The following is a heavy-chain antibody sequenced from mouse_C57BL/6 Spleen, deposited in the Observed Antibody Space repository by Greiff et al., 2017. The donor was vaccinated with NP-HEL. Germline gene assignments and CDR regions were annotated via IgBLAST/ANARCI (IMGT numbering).Heavy chain of an antibody. J-gene: IGHJ2*01. V-gene: IGHV5-9-1*02. D-gene: IGHD1-1*01. CDR3: TRDDYGSSYDY. CDR2: ISSGGDYI. CDR1: GFTFSSYA. Sequence: EVKLVESGAGLVKPGGSLKLSCAASGFTFSSYAMSWVRQTPEKRLEWVAYISSGGDYIYYADTVKGRFTISRDNARNTLYLQMSSLKSEDTAMYYCTRDDYGSSYDYWGQGTTLKVSS.